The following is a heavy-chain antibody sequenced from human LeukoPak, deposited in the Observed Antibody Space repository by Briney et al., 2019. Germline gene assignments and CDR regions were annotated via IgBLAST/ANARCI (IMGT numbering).Heavy chain of an antibody. CDR3: ARHGPLGVPYGSGSFFDY. CDR1: GGSISSSSYY. J-gene: IGHJ4*02. Sequence: PSETLSLTCTVSGGSISSSSYYWGWIRQPPGKGLEWIGSIYYSGSTYYNPSLKSRVTISVDTSKNQFSLKLSSVTAADTAVYYCARHGPLGVPYGSGSFFDYWGQGTLVTVSS. CDR2: IYYSGST. V-gene: IGHV4-39*01. D-gene: IGHD3-10*01.